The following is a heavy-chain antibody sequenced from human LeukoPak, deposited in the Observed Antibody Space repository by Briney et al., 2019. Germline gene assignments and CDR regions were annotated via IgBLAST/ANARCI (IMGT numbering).Heavy chain of an antibody. CDR3: ARDRSSWYFRWFDS. CDR1: GGSFSGYY. J-gene: IGHJ5*01. Sequence: SETLSLTCAVYGGSFSGYYWSWIRQPPGKGLEWIGEINHSGSTNYNPSLKSRVTISVDTSKNQFSLKLSSVTAADTAVYYCARDRSSWYFRWFDSWGQGTLVTVSS. CDR2: INHSGST. D-gene: IGHD6-13*01. V-gene: IGHV4-34*01.